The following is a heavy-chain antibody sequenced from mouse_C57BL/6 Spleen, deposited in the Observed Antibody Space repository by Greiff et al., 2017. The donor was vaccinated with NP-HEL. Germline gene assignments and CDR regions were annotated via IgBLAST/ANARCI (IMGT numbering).Heavy chain of an antibody. D-gene: IGHD4-1*01. CDR2: IDPSDSYT. V-gene: IGHV1-69*01. CDR3: ARSALTGKGYFDV. CDR1: GYTFTSYW. Sequence: QVQLQQPGAELVMPGASVKLSCKASGYTFTSYWMHWVKQRPGQGLEWIGEIDPSDSYTNYNQKFKGKSTLTVDKSSSTAYMQLSSLTSEDSAVYYCARSALTGKGYFDVWGTGTTVTVSS. J-gene: IGHJ1*03.